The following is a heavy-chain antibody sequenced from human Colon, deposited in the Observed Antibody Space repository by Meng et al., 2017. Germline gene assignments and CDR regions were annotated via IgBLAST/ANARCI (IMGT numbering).Heavy chain of an antibody. V-gene: IGHV4-59*01. J-gene: IGHJ1*01. Sequence: QVKLQESGPGLVKPSETLSLTCTVSGASISSYYWSWIRQSPGKGLEWIGFISSSGNTKYNPSLKSRVTLSMATSKNQFSLELNSVTAADTAVYYCARSAGTWHPFSHWGQGTLVTVSS. D-gene: IGHD1-7*01. CDR1: GASISSYY. CDR2: ISSSGNT. CDR3: ARSAGTWHPFSH.